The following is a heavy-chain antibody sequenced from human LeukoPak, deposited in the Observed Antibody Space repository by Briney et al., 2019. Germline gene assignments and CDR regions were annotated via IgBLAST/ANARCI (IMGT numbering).Heavy chain of an antibody. V-gene: IGHV3-21*01. CDR3: ARDTRSNYYYYGLDV. Sequence: GGSLRLSCAASGFTFSSYSMNWVRQAPGKELEWVSSISTGSDYIHYADSVKGRFTISRDNAKNSLYLQVNSLRAEDTAVYYCARDTRSNYYYYGLDVWGQGTTVTVSS. CDR2: ISTGSDYI. CDR1: GFTFSSYS. J-gene: IGHJ6*02.